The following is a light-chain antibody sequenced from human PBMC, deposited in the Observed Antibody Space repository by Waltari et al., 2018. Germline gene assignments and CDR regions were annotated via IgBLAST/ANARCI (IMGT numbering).Light chain of an antibody. CDR1: QSLVHSDGNTY. CDR2: KVS. J-gene: IGKJ3*01. Sequence: DVVMTQSPLSLPVTLGQPASISCRSSQSLVHSDGNTYLNWFQQRPGQSPRRLIYKVSNRDSGVPDRVSGSGSGTDFTLKISGVEAEDVGVYYCMQGTHWPPFTFGPGTKVDIK. CDR3: MQGTHWPPFT. V-gene: IGKV2-30*02.